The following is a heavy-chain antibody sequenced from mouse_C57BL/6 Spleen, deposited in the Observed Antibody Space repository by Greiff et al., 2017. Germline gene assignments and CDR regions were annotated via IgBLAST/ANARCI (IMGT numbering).Heavy chain of an antibody. Sequence: VPLQQSGAELVRPGASVTLFCKASGYTFTDYEMHWVKPTPVHGLEWIGAIDPEPGGTAYNQKFTGKAILTADKSSSTAYMELRSLTSEDSAVYYCTRTPHYYGSSNWYFDVWGTGTTVTVAS. D-gene: IGHD1-1*01. CDR2: IDPEPGGT. CDR1: GYTFTDYE. J-gene: IGHJ1*03. CDR3: TRTPHYYGSSNWYFDV. V-gene: IGHV1-15*01.